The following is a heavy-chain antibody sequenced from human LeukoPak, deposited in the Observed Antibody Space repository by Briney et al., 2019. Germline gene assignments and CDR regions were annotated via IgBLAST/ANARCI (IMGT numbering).Heavy chain of an antibody. J-gene: IGHJ4*02. CDR3: ARDHRVWPDKY. D-gene: IGHD1-14*01. CDR2: ISGSGGST. V-gene: IGHV3-23*01. CDR1: GFTFSSIA. Sequence: GGSLRLSCAASGFTFSSIAMSWVRQTPAKGLESLSAISGSGGSTYYADSVKGRFTISRDNAKNTLYLEMNGLRAEDTDVYYCARDHRVWPDKYWGQGTLVAVSS.